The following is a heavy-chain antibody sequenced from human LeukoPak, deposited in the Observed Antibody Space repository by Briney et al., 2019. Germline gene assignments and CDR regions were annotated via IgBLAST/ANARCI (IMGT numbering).Heavy chain of an antibody. J-gene: IGHJ6*03. CDR3: ARDPYSGGYGDYYYYYMDL. CDR2: ITSSSSYI. V-gene: IGHV3-21*01. D-gene: IGHD1-26*01. Sequence: PGGSLRLSCAASGFTFSTYNMNWVRQAPGKGLEWVSSITSSSSYINYADSVKGRFTISRDNAKNSLYQQMNSLRAEDTAVYYCARDPYSGGYGDYYYYYMDLWGQGTTVTISS. CDR1: GFTFSTYN.